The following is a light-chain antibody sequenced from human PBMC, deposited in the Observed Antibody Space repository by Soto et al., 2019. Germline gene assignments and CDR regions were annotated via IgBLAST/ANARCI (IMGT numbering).Light chain of an antibody. CDR3: PHTRTTPRT. CDR1: RGISTF. CDR2: VAS. Sequence: DIQMTQSPSSLFASVGDRVTITCRASRGISTFLHWYQQRPGKAPSLIIYVASNLQSGVPSRFSGRGSGTEFSLTISTLQPEDVATYYCPHTRTTPRTFGQGTRWIS. V-gene: IGKV1-39*01. J-gene: IGKJ1*01.